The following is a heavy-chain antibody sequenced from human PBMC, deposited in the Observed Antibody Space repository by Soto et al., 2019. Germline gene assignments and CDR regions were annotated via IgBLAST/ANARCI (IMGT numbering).Heavy chain of an antibody. CDR3: ARGQRFSDWFDP. D-gene: IGHD3-3*01. CDR2: VYSSGGT. CDR1: GGSMSSYY. V-gene: IGHV4-4*07. J-gene: IGHJ5*02. Sequence: SETLSLTCTVSGGSMSSYYWTWIRQPAGKGLEWIGRVYSSGGTHYNPSLKSRVTISLDTSRNQFSLRLLSVTDADTAVYFCARGQRFSDWFDPWGQGTLVT.